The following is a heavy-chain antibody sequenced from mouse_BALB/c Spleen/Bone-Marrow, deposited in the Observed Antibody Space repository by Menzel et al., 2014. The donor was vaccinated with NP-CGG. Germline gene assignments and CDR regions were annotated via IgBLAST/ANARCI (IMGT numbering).Heavy chain of an antibody. Sequence: EVKVVESGGGLVQPGGSRKLSCAASGFTFSSFGMHWVRQAPEKGLEWVAYISSGSSTIYYADTVKGRFTISRDNPKNTLFLQMTSLRSEDTAMYYCARDVPLYDVGYFDYWGQGTPLTVSS. CDR3: ARDVPLYDVGYFDY. J-gene: IGHJ2*01. V-gene: IGHV5-17*02. CDR2: ISSGSSTI. D-gene: IGHD2-14*01. CDR1: GFTFSSFG.